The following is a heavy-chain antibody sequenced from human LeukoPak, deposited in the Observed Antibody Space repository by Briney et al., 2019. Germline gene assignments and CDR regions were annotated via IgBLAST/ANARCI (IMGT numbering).Heavy chain of an antibody. V-gene: IGHV3-23*01. Sequence: LPGGSLRLSCAASGFTFSSYSTSWVRQAPGNGLECVLVISGSGGSTYYADSVKGPFTISRDNSKNTLYLQMNSLRAEDTAVYYCAKIPMITFGGVIYYFDYWGQGTLVTVSS. CDR2: ISGSGGST. CDR1: GFTFSSYS. J-gene: IGHJ4*02. D-gene: IGHD3-16*02. CDR3: AKIPMITFGGVIYYFDY.